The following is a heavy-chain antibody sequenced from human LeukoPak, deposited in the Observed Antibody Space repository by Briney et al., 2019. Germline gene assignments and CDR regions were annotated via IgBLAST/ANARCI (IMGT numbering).Heavy chain of an antibody. Sequence: SETLSLTCAVYGGSLSGYYWSWIRQPPGKGLEWIGEINHSGSTNYNPSLKSRVTISVDTSKNQFSLKLSSVTAADTAVYYCARGYGDYVLDYWGQGTLVTVSS. CDR1: GGSLSGYY. D-gene: IGHD4-17*01. CDR2: INHSGST. V-gene: IGHV4-34*01. J-gene: IGHJ4*02. CDR3: ARGYGDYVLDY.